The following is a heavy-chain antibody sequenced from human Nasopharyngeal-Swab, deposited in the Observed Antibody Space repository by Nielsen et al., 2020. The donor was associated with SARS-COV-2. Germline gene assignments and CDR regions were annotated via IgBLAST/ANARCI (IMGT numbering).Heavy chain of an antibody. CDR1: GFTFSSYW. CDR3: AREVVTARYYGMDV. D-gene: IGHD2-21*02. Sequence: GESLKISCAASGFTFSSYWMHWVRQAPGKGLVWASRINSDGSSTSYADSVKGRFTISRDNAKNTLYLQMNSLRAEDTAVYYCAREVVTARYYGMDVWGQGTTVTVSS. J-gene: IGHJ6*02. V-gene: IGHV3-74*01. CDR2: INSDGSST.